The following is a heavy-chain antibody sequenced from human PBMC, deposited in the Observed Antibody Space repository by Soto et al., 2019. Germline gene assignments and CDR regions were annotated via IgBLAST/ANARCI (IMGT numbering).Heavy chain of an antibody. CDR3: ARDPSYGSSWYHYFDY. J-gene: IGHJ4*02. Sequence: GGSLRLSCAASGFSFSRYAMNWVRQAPGKGLNWISYISGTSSTIYYADSVKGRFTISRDNAKNSLYLQMNSLRDEDTAVYYCARDPSYGSSWYHYFDYWGQGALVTAPQ. CDR1: GFSFSRYA. V-gene: IGHV3-48*02. D-gene: IGHD6-13*01. CDR2: ISGTSSTI.